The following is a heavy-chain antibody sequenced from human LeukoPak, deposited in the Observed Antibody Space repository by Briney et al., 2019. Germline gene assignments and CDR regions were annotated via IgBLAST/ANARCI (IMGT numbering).Heavy chain of an antibody. V-gene: IGHV3-11*04. CDR2: ISCTGTTI. D-gene: IGHD2-2*01. CDR3: ARVGSSTSWNSYYYYYMDV. Sequence: GGSLRLSCAASGLTFSDYYMSWIRQAPGKGLEWVSYISCTGTTIYYADSVKGRFTISRDNAKNSLYLQMNSLRAEDTAVYYCARVGSSTSWNSYYYYYMDVWGKGTTVTVSS. CDR1: GLTFSDYY. J-gene: IGHJ6*03.